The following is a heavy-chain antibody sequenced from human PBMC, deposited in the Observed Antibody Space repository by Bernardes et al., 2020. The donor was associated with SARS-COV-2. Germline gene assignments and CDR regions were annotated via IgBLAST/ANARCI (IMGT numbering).Heavy chain of an antibody. V-gene: IGHV4-59*01. D-gene: IGHD1-26*01. CDR3: ARSSGSPRWFDP. Sequence: SETLSLTCTVSGGSISSYYWSWIRQPPGKGLEWIGYIYYSGSTNYNPSLKSRVTISVDTSKNQFSLKLSSVTAADTAVYYCARSSGSPRWFDPWGQGTLVTVSS. CDR2: IYYSGST. J-gene: IGHJ5*02. CDR1: GGSISSYY.